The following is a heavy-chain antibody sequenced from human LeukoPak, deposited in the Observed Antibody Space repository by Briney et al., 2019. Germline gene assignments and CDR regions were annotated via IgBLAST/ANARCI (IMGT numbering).Heavy chain of an antibody. J-gene: IGHJ4*02. CDR3: ARGVAEYYYFDY. CDR2: IYYSGST. CDR1: GGSISSSSYY. Sequence: SETLSLTCTVSGGSISSSSYYWGWIRQPPGKGLEWIGSIYYSGSTYYNPSLKSRVTISVDTSKNQFSLKLSSVTAADTAVYYCARGVAEYYYFDYWGQGTLVTVSS. V-gene: IGHV4-39*07. D-gene: IGHD2-15*01.